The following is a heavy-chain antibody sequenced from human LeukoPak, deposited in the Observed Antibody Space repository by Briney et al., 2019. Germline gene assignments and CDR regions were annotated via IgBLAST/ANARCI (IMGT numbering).Heavy chain of an antibody. CDR2: IHSGGGA. Sequence: PGGSLRLSCAASGSSVSSNYMTWVRQAPGKGLEWVSVIHSGGGAYYADSVKGRFTTSRDNSKNTLDLQMNSLSVEDTAVYYCVGVETITMVRGASGDVWGKGTTVTVSS. V-gene: IGHV3-66*02. CDR1: GSSVSSNY. J-gene: IGHJ6*04. CDR3: VGVETITMVRGASGDV. D-gene: IGHD3-10*01.